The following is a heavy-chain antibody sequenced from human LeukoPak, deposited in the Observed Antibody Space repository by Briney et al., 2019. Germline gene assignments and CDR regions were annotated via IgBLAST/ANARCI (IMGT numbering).Heavy chain of an antibody. CDR3: ARVLTGSWDWFDP. Sequence: GGSLRLSCAASKFSFSSYWMHWVRQAPGKGLVWVSRINSDGSRANYADSVKGRFTISRDNAKNTLYLQMSSLRAEDTAVYYCARVLTGSWDWFDPWGQGTLVTVSS. D-gene: IGHD2-8*02. J-gene: IGHJ5*02. CDR2: INSDGSRA. V-gene: IGHV3-74*01. CDR1: KFSFSSYW.